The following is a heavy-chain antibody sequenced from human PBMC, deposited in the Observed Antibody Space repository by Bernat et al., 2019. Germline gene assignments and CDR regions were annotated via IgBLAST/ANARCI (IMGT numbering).Heavy chain of an antibody. Sequence: EVQLVESGGGLVQPGGSLRLSCAASGFTFSSYEMNWLRQAPGKGLEWVSYISSSGSTIYYEDSVKGRFNISRDNAKNSLYLQMNSLRAEDTAVYYCARGIRGIAAGAHDYWGQGTLVTVSS. CDR2: ISSSGSTI. J-gene: IGHJ4*02. CDR3: ARGIRGIAAGAHDY. V-gene: IGHV3-48*03. CDR1: GFTFSSYE. D-gene: IGHD6-13*01.